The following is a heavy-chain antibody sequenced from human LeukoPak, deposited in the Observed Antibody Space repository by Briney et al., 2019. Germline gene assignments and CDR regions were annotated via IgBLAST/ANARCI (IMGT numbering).Heavy chain of an antibody. CDR2: INWNGGST. D-gene: IGHD3-10*01. CDR3: ARELRPLLWFGELLGYYDSSGQYYFDY. J-gene: IGHJ4*02. Sequence: RPGGSLRLSCATSGFIFDDYGMSWVRQAPGKGLEWVSGINWNGGSTGYADSVKGRFTISRDNAKNSLYLQMNSLRAEDTALYYCARELRPLLWFGELLGYYDSSGQYYFDYWGQGTLVTVSS. V-gene: IGHV3-20*04. CDR1: GFIFDDYG.